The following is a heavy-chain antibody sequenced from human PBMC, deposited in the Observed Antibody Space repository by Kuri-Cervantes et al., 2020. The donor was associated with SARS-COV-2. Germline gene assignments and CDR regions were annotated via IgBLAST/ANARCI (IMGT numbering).Heavy chain of an antibody. CDR1: GYTFTGYH. D-gene: IGHD3-22*01. Sequence: ASVKVSCKASGYTFTGYHMHWVRQAPGQGLEWMGWINPNSGGTNYAQKFQGWVTMTRDTSISTAYMELSRLRSDDTAVYYCARVPYDSSGPFDYWGQGTLVTVSS. CDR3: ARVPYDSSGPFDY. J-gene: IGHJ4*02. V-gene: IGHV1-2*04. CDR2: INPNSGGT.